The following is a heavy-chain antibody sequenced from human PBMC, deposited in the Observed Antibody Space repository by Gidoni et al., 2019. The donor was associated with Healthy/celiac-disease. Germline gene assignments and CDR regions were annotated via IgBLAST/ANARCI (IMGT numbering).Heavy chain of an antibody. J-gene: IGHJ4*02. D-gene: IGHD3-10*01. CDR2: INPSGGST. CDR1: GYTFTSHS. Sequence: QVQLVQSGAAVNNPGASVKVSFQASGYTFTSHSMHWVRQAPGQGLEWMGIINPSGGSTSYEQKFQGRVTMTRDTSTSTVYMELSSLRSEDTAVYYCVLYPMVQGVNTIGYWGQGTLVTVSS. CDR3: VLYPMVQGVNTIGY. V-gene: IGHV1-46*01.